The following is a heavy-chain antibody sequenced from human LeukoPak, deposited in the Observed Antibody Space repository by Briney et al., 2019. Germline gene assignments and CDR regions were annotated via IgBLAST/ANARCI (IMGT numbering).Heavy chain of an antibody. CDR1: GGSISSGGYY. Sequence: SSETLSLTCTVSGGSISSGGYYWSWIRQHPGKGLEWIGYIYYSGSTYYNPSLKSRVTISVDTSKNQFSLKLSSVTAADTAVYYCARLWFGELFGWFDPWGQGTLVTVSS. CDR3: ARLWFGELFGWFDP. V-gene: IGHV4-31*03. J-gene: IGHJ5*02. CDR2: IYYSGST. D-gene: IGHD3-10*01.